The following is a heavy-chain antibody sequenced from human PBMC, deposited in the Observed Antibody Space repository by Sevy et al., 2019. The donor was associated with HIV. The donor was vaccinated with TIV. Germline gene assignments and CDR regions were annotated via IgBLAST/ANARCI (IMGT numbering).Heavy chain of an antibody. CDR2: IKSKPDGGTT. CDR1: GFTFSHAW. J-gene: IGHJ6*02. CDR3: STDPIIVLLVTDGMDV. D-gene: IGHD2-8*02. Sequence: GGSLRLSCAASGFTFSHAWMSWVRQAPGKGLEWVGRIKSKPDGGTTDYAAPVKGRFTISRDDSKNTLFLQMNSLKTEDTAVYYCSTDPIIVLLVTDGMDVWDQGTTVTVSS. V-gene: IGHV3-15*01.